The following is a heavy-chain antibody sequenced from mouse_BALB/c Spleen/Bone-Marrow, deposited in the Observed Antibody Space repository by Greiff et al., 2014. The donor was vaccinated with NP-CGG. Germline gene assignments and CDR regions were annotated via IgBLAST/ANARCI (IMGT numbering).Heavy chain of an antibody. Sequence: EVKLMESGGGLVQPGGSRKLSCAASGFTFSSFGMHWVRQAPEKGLEWVAYISSGSSTIYYADTVKGRFTISRDNPKNTLFLQMTSLRSEDTAMYYCARPFYDYFDVWGAGTTVTVSS. D-gene: IGHD1-1*01. J-gene: IGHJ1*01. V-gene: IGHV5-17*02. CDR1: GFTFSSFG. CDR2: ISSGSSTI. CDR3: ARPFYDYFDV.